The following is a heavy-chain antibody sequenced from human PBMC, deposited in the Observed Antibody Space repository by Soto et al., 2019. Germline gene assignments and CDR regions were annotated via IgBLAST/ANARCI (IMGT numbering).Heavy chain of an antibody. V-gene: IGHV4-59*01. D-gene: IGHD3-10*01. CDR3: ARGDPLRWFGEKVYYGMDV. Sequence: SETLSLTCTVSGGSISSYYWSWIRQPPGKGLEWIGYIYYSGSTNYNPSLKSRVTISVDTSKNQFSLKLSSVTAADTAVYYCARGDPLRWFGEKVYYGMDVWGKGTTVTVSS. J-gene: IGHJ6*04. CDR2: IYYSGST. CDR1: GGSISSYY.